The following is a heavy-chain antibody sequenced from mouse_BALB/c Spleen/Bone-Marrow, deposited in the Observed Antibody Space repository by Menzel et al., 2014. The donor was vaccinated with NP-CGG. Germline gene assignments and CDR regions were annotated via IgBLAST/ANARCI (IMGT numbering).Heavy chain of an antibody. Sequence: VQLQQSGAELVRPGVSEKISCKGSGYTFTDYAMHWVKQSHAKSLEWIGVISTYYGDASYNQKFKGKATMTVDKSSSTAYMELARRTSEDSSIYDCARLGGFYAKDYWAQGPSATVSS. J-gene: IGHJ4*01. CDR2: ISTYYGDA. V-gene: IGHV1S137*01. CDR3: ARLGGFYAKDY. CDR1: GYTFTDYA. D-gene: IGHD4-1*01.